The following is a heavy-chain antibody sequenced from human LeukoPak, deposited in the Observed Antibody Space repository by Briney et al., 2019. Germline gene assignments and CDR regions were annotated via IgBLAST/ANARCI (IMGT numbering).Heavy chain of an antibody. CDR1: GFTFSSYA. J-gene: IGHJ4*02. CDR3: ARGYKQVDY. D-gene: IGHD5-18*01. V-gene: IGHV3-30*03. Sequence: GGSLRLSCAASGFTFSSYAVHWVRQAPGKGLEWVTVTSYDGGNKFYADSVRGRFTISRDNSKNTLYLQMNSLRAEDTAVYYCARGYKQVDYWGQGTLVTVSS. CDR2: TSYDGGNK.